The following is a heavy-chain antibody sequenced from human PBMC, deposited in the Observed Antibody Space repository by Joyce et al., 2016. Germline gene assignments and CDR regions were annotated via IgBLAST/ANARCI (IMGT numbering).Heavy chain of an antibody. CDR3: ARLVVAEARRGFNYLDY. V-gene: IGHV4-39*01. Sequence: QLQLQESGPGLVKPSETLSLICTVPGGSISSSSYSWGWIRQPPGKGPEWLGSINYTGSTYNNPSLKSRVTMSVDTSKNQFSLELSSVTAADTAVYYCARLVVAEARRGFNYLDYWGHGTLVTVSS. CDR2: INYTGST. CDR1: GGSISSSSYS. J-gene: IGHJ4*01. D-gene: IGHD2-15*01.